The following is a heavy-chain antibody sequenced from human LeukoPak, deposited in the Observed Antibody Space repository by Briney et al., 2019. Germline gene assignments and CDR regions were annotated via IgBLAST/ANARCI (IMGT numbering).Heavy chain of an antibody. Sequence: SVKVSCKASGYTFTSYAISWVRQAPGQGLEWMGGIIPIFGTANYAQKFQGRVTITADKSTSTAYMELSSLRSEDTAVYYCARQYYDYVWGSYRTYYYYYMDVWGKGTTVTVSS. CDR3: ARQYYDYVWGSYRTYYYYYMDV. V-gene: IGHV1-69*06. CDR1: GYTFTSYA. J-gene: IGHJ6*03. D-gene: IGHD3-16*02. CDR2: IIPIFGTA.